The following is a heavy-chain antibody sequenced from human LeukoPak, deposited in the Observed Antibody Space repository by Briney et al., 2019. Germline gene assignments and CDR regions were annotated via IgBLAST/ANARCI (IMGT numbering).Heavy chain of an antibody. Sequence: GASVKVSCKASGYTFTNFGLSWVRQAPGQGLECMGGISAYNGDTYYAQRFHGRLTMTTDTSTSTAYMELNRLRSADTAVYYRAREGAGGELGDYWGQGTLVTVSS. D-gene: IGHD1-7*01. CDR3: AREGAGGELGDY. CDR1: GYTFTNFG. V-gene: IGHV1-18*01. CDR2: ISAYNGDT. J-gene: IGHJ4*02.